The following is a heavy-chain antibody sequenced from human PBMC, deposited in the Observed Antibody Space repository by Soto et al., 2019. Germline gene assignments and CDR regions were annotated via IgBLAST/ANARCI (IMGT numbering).Heavy chain of an antibody. Sequence: EVQLVESGGGLVQPGGSLRLSCAASGFTVSSNYMSWVRQAPEKGLEWVSVIFSGGSTYYADSVKGRFTISRDNSKNTLSLKRTPRTAEARVVYYCARDRPPFAYGAQGPL. V-gene: IGHV3-66*01. CDR2: IFSGGST. J-gene: IGHJ4*02. CDR3: ARDRPPFAY. CDR1: GFTVSSNY.